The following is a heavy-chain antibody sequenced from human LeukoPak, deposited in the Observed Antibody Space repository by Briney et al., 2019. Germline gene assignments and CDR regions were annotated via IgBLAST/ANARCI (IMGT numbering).Heavy chain of an antibody. CDR2: INHSGST. V-gene: IGHV4-34*01. CDR1: GGSFSGYY. CDR3: ARGRSIAAAGTPYFDY. D-gene: IGHD6-13*01. J-gene: IGHJ4*02. Sequence: SETLSLTCAVYGGSFSGYYWSWIRQPPGKGLEWIREINHSGSTNYNPSLKSRVTISVDTSKNQFSLKLSSVTAADTAVYYCARGRSIAAAGTPYFDYWGQETLVTVSS.